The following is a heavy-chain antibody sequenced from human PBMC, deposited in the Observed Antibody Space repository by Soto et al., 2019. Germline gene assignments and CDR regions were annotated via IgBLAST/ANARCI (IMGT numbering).Heavy chain of an antibody. CDR3: ARGRAAAGTVWFDS. CDR2: IIPIFGTA. Sequence: QVQLVQSGAEVKKPGSSVKVSCKACGGTFSSYAISWVRQAPGQGLEWMGGIIPIFGTANYAQKFQGRVTITADEYTSTAYMELSSLRSEDSAVYYCARGRAAAGTVWFDSWGQLTLFTVSS. D-gene: IGHD6-13*01. CDR1: GGTFSSYA. V-gene: IGHV1-69*12. J-gene: IGHJ5*01.